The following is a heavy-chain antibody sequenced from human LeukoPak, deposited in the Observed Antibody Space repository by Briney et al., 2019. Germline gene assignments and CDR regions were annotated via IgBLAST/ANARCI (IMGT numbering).Heavy chain of an antibody. V-gene: IGHV3-11*01. CDR2: ISSSGSTI. CDR3: ASREAYYDFWSGYDY. CDR1: GFTFSDYY. J-gene: IGHJ4*02. Sequence: GGSLRLSCAASGFTFSDYYMSWIRQAPGKGLEWASYISSSGSTIYYADSVKGRFTISGDNAKNSLYLQMNSLRAEDTAVYYCASREAYYDFWSGYDYWGQGTLVTVSS. D-gene: IGHD3-3*01.